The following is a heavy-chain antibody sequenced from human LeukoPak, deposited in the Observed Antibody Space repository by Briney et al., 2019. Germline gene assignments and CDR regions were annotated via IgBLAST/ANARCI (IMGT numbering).Heavy chain of an antibody. V-gene: IGHV3-23*01. Sequence: GGSLRLSCAASGFTFSSYAMSWVRQAPGKGLEWVSAISGSGGSTYYADSVKGRFTISRDNSKNTLYLQMNSLRAEDTAVYYCAKDQGGAYYCVPYGMDVWGQGTTVTVSS. CDR3: AKDQGGAYYCVPYGMDV. CDR1: GFTFSSYA. CDR2: ISGSGGST. D-gene: IGHD3-10*02. J-gene: IGHJ6*02.